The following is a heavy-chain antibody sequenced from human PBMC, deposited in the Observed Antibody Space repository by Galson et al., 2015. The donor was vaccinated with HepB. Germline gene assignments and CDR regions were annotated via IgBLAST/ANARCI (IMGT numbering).Heavy chain of an antibody. Sequence: SVKVSCKASGYAFTSYAMHWVRQAPGQRLEWMGWINAGNGNTKYSQKFQGRITITRDTSASTAYMELSSLRSEDTAAYYCSRSEGTIAAAGTYPTEYFQPWGQGTLVTVSS. V-gene: IGHV1-3*01. CDR2: INAGNGNT. CDR1: GYAFTSYA. D-gene: IGHD6-13*01. J-gene: IGHJ1*01. CDR3: SRSEGTIAAAGTYPTEYFQP.